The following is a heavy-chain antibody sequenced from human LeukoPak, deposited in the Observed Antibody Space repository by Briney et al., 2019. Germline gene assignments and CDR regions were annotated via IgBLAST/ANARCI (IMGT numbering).Heavy chain of an antibody. Sequence: SQTLSLTCAISGDSVSSNSAAWNWIRQSPSRGLEWLGRIYYRSKYYNDYAVSVKSRITINPDTSKNQFSLKLSSVTAADTAVYYCARGPPYIHYYDSSGGPSDYWGQGTLVTVSS. D-gene: IGHD3-22*01. CDR2: IYYRSKYYN. J-gene: IGHJ4*02. V-gene: IGHV6-1*01. CDR1: GDSVSSNSAA. CDR3: ARGPPYIHYYDSSGGPSDY.